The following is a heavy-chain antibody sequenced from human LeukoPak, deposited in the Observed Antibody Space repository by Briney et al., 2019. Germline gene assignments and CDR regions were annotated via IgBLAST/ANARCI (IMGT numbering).Heavy chain of an antibody. D-gene: IGHD2-2*01. V-gene: IGHV3-11*04. CDR2: SSSSGSTM. Sequence: GGSLRLSCTTSGFSLTDYYMSWIRQAPAKGLEWVSYSSSSGSTMYYTESVKGRFTISRDNAKNSLFLQMSSLTAEDTAVYYCARRGTSAFDIWGQGTMVTVSS. CDR1: GFSLTDYY. CDR3: ARRGTSAFDI. J-gene: IGHJ3*02.